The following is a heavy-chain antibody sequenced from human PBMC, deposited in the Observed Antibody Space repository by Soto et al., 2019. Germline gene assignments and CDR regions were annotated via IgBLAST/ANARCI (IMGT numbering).Heavy chain of an antibody. CDR1: GYTFTSYA. J-gene: IGHJ6*02. D-gene: IGHD6-19*01. CDR2: INAGNGNT. Sequence: QVQLVQSGAEVKKPGASVKVSCKASGYTFTSYAMHWVRQAPGQRLEWMGWINAGNGNTKYSQKFQGRVTITRDTSASTAYMELSSLRSEDTAVYYCARGFRGGWYEGYYYYGMDVWGQGTTVTVSS. V-gene: IGHV1-3*01. CDR3: ARGFRGGWYEGYYYYGMDV.